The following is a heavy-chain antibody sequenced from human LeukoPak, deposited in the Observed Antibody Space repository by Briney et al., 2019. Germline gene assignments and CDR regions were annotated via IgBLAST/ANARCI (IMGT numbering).Heavy chain of an antibody. D-gene: IGHD2/OR15-2a*01. Sequence: GGSRTPARVVDTLTLNYYPLAWVRQAEGKGLGWDASIIGGGADTFYGDSVKGRFTPARDNSRNTVYLEIDSLRAEDTALYYCARGASCNFNKCNSFDFWGKGTMLTVSS. J-gene: IGHJ3*01. CDR1: TLTLNYYP. V-gene: IGHV3-23*01. CDR2: IIGGGADT. CDR3: ARGASCNFNKCNSFDF.